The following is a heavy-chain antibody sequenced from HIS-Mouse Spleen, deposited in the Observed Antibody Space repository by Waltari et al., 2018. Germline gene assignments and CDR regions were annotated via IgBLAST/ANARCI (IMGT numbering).Heavy chain of an antibody. J-gene: IGHJ4*02. V-gene: IGHV4-34*01. CDR2: INHSGST. CDR3: ARVGYCSVGSCYYFDY. D-gene: IGHD2-15*01. Sequence: QVQLQQWGAGLLKPSETLSLTCAVYGGSFSGYYWSWIRQPPGKGLEWIGEINHSGSTNYNPSLKSRVTISVDTSKNQFSLKLSSVTAADTAVYYCARVGYCSVGSCYYFDYWGQGTLVTVSS. CDR1: GGSFSGYY.